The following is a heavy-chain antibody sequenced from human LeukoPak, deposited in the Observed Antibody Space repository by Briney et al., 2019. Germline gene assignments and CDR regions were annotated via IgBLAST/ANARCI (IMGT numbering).Heavy chain of an antibody. CDR3: AGSTVIAKDYFDY. CDR2: INHSGST. D-gene: IGHD4-17*01. Sequence: SETLSLTCAVYGGSFSGYYWSWIRQPPGKGLEWIGEINHSGSTNYNPSLKSRVTISVDTSKNQFSLKLSSVTAADTAVYYCAGSTVIAKDYFDYWGQGTLVTVSS. CDR1: GGSFSGYY. J-gene: IGHJ4*02. V-gene: IGHV4-34*01.